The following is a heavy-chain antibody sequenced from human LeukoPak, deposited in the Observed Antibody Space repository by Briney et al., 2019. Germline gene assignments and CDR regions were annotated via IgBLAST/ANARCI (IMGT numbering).Heavy chain of an antibody. CDR2: ISSDGTYT. D-gene: IGHD2-15*01. CDR1: GFIFRTYW. CDR3: ARGVGTLSS. J-gene: IGHJ5*02. Sequence: PGGSLRLSCAASGFIFRTYWMHWVRQAPGKGLVWVSRISSDGTYTTYADSVKGRFTISRDNAKNSLYLQMNSLRAEDTAVYYCARGVGTLSSWGQGTLVTVSS. V-gene: IGHV3-74*01.